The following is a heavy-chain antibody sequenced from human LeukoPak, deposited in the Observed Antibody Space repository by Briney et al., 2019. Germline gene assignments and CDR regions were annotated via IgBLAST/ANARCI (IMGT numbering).Heavy chain of an antibody. Sequence: GGSLRLSCTASEFTFSNYWMNWVRQAPGKGLEWVANIKLDGSEKFYVDSVKGRFTISRDNAKNSLYLQMNSLRAEDTAVYYRATQPTIAAGGVDYWGQGTLVTVSS. D-gene: IGHD6-13*01. CDR2: IKLDGSEK. CDR1: EFTFSNYW. J-gene: IGHJ4*02. V-gene: IGHV3-7*05. CDR3: ATQPTIAAGGVDY.